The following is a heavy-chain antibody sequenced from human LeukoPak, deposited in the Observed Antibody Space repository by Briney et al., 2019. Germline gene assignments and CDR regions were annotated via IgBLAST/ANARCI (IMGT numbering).Heavy chain of an antibody. CDR2: INWNGGST. CDR1: GFTFDDYG. Sequence: GGSLRLSCAASGFTFDDYGMSWVRQAPGKGLEWVSGINWNGGSTGYADSVKGRFTISRDNAKNSLYLQMNSLRAEDTALYYCARAGRWLQSSYFDYWGQGTLVTVSS. D-gene: IGHD5-24*01. J-gene: IGHJ4*02. CDR3: ARAGRWLQSSYFDY. V-gene: IGHV3-20*04.